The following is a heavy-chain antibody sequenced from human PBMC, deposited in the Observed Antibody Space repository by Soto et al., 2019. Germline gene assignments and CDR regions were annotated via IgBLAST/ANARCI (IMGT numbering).Heavy chain of an antibody. V-gene: IGHV4-39*01. CDR2: VYYDGNT. CDR1: GDSITSSSHY. CDR3: ARSSIEPRVFMYPFDS. D-gene: IGHD6-6*01. Sequence: QLQLQESGPGLVKPSETLSLTCTVSGDSITSSSHYWGWIRQPPGKGLECIAIVYYDGNTYYNPSFKSPVAIPLDTSKNQFSIRLNSVTDADTAVYSCARSSIEPRVFMYPFDSWGQGTLVTVSS. J-gene: IGHJ4*02.